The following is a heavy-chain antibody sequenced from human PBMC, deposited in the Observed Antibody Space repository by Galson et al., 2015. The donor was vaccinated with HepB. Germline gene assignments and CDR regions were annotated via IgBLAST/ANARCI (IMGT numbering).Heavy chain of an antibody. CDR1: GYSFTGYY. J-gene: IGHJ3*02. V-gene: IGHV1-2*02. Sequence: SVKVSCKASGYSFTGYYMHWVRQAPGQGLEWMGWINPDSGGANYAQKFQGRVTMTRDTSISTAYLELRRLKSDDTAVYYCARDLLIREAFEIWGQGTMVTVSS. D-gene: IGHD2-8*01. CDR3: ARDLLIREAFEI. CDR2: INPDSGGA.